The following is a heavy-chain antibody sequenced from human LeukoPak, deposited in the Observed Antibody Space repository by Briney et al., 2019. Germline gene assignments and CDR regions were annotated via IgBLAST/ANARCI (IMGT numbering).Heavy chain of an antibody. CDR1: GYTFTGFY. CDR2: ISAYNGNT. V-gene: IGHV1-18*04. J-gene: IGHJ4*02. D-gene: IGHD3-3*01. Sequence: ASVKVSCKASGYTFTGFYIHWVRQAPGQGLEWMGWISAYNGNTNYAQKLQGRVTMTTDTSTSTAYMELRSLRSDDTAVYYCVYYDFWSGYYDYWGQGTLVTVSS. CDR3: VYYDFWSGYYDY.